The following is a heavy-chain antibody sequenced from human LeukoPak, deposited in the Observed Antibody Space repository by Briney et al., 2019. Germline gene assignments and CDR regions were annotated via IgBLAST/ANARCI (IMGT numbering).Heavy chain of an antibody. CDR2: INHSGST. V-gene: IGHV4-34*01. CDR3: ARGYNWFDP. Sequence: SETLSLTCAVYGGSFSGYYWSWIRQPPGKGLEWIGEINHSGSTNYNPSLKSRVTISVDTSKNQFPLKLSSVTAADTAVYYCARGYNWFDPWGQGTLVTVSS. J-gene: IGHJ5*02. CDR1: GGSFSGYY.